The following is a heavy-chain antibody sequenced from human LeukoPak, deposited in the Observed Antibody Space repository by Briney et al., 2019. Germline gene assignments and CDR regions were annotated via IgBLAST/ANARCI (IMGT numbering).Heavy chain of an antibody. CDR2: IRYDGSNK. D-gene: IGHD4-17*01. CDR1: GFTFSSYG. J-gene: IGHJ4*02. V-gene: IGHV3-30*02. Sequence: GGSLRLSCAASGFTFSSYGMHWVRQAPGKGLEWVAFIRYDGSNKYYADSVKGRFTISRDNSKNTLYLQMNSLRAEDTAVYYCARARRHDYGDYGGAFDYWGQGTLATVSS. CDR3: ARARRHDYGDYGGAFDY.